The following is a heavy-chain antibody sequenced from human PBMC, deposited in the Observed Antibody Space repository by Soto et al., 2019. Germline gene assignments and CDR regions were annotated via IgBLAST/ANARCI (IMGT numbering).Heavy chain of an antibody. CDR1: GFTFSNAW. CDR2: IKSKTDGGTT. V-gene: IGHV3-15*01. CDR3: TTYDFWSRYPNRWPFAI. J-gene: IGHJ3*02. D-gene: IGHD3-3*01. Sequence: GGSLKLSCAASGFTFSNAWMSWVRQAPGKGLEWVGRIKSKTDGGTTDYAAPVKGRFTISRDDSKNTLYLQMNSLKTEDTAVYYCTTYDFWSRYPNRWPFAIWGKGTMVTVSS.